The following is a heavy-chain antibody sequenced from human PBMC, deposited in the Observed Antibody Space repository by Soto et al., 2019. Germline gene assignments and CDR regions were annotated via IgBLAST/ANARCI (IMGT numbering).Heavy chain of an antibody. Sequence: GGSLRLSCVASGFSFGSYALTWVRQAPGQGREWVSTTMGGVGKTFYGDAVKGRFFISRHISQSTSFLHTNSQIATDTSIYFWARWSYLDYWGQGTRVTVSS. CDR1: GFSFGSYA. CDR3: ARWSYLDY. D-gene: IGHD3-3*01. J-gene: IGHJ4*02. CDR2: TMGGVGKT. V-gene: IGHV3-23*01.